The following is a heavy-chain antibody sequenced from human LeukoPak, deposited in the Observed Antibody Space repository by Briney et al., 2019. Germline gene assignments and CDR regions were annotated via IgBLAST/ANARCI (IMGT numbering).Heavy chain of an antibody. Sequence: TGGSLRLSCAASRFTFTRHAMSWVRQAPGKGLEWVSTTGLESVHTLCADSVQGRFTVSRDNSRNTLDLQMDNLRADDTAIYYCVRGDDIGKHPTRAYYFDIWGQGTLVSVSS. D-gene: IGHD3-10*01. CDR2: TGLESVHT. J-gene: IGHJ4*02. CDR3: VRGDDIGKHPTRAYYFDI. V-gene: IGHV3-23*01. CDR1: RFTFTRHA.